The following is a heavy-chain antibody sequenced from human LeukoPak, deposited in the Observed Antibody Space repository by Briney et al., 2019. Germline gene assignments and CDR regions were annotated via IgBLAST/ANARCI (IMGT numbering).Heavy chain of an antibody. J-gene: IGHJ4*02. V-gene: IGHV5-51*01. CDR2: IYPGDSDT. CDR3: TRNYCSSASCYSPFDY. D-gene: IGHD2-2*02. Sequence: GESLKISCKGSGYSFRNYWVAWVRQMPGKGLEWMGIIYPGDSDTRYSPSFQGQVTILADKSISTAYLQWSSLKASDTAMYYCTRNYCSSASCYSPFDYWGQGTLVTVSS. CDR1: GYSFRNYW.